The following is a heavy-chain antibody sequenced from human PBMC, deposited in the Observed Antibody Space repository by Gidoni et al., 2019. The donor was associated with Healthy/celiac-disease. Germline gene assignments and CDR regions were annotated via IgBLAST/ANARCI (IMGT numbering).Heavy chain of an antibody. V-gene: IGHV3-23*01. D-gene: IGHD5-12*01. Sequence: EVQLLESGGGLVQPGGSLRLSCAASGFTFSSYAMSWVRQAPGKGLGWVSAISGSGGSTYYADSVKGRFTISRDNSKNTLYLQMNSLRAEDTAVYYCAKDLTGMVATSNFDYWGQGTLVTVSS. CDR3: AKDLTGMVATSNFDY. J-gene: IGHJ4*02. CDR2: ISGSGGST. CDR1: GFTFSSYA.